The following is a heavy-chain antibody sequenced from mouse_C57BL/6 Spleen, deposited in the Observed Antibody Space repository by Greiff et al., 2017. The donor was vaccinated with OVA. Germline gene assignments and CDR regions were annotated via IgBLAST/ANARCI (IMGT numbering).Heavy chain of an antibody. CDR3: TGRTGTGFAY. CDR1: GFTFSNYW. D-gene: IGHD4-1*01. J-gene: IGHJ3*01. V-gene: IGHV6-3*01. CDR2: IRLKSDNYAT. Sequence: VKVEESGGGLVQPGGSMKLSCVASGFTFSNYWMNWVRQSPEKGLEWVAQIRLKSDNYATHYAESVKGRFTISRDDSKSSVYLQMNNLRAEDTGIYYCTGRTGTGFAYWGQGTLVTVSA.